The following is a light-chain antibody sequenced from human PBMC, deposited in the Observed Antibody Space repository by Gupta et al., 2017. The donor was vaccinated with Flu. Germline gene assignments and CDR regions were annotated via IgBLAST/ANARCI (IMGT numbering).Light chain of an antibody. CDR2: LAS. V-gene: IGKV1-5*03. J-gene: IGKJ1*01. CDR1: ETLNSW. Sequence: DIQMTQSPSTLSASVGDRVTITCRASETLNSWLAWYQQKPGKAPNLLISLASSLQSGVPSRFSGSQSGTEFNLTISSLQPDDFATYYCQQYKRYSTFGQGTKEEIK. CDR3: QQYKRYST.